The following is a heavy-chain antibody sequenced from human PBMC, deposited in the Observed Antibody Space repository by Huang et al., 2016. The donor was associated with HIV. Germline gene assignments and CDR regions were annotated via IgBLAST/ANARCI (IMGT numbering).Heavy chain of an antibody. CDR1: GGTFSSYA. D-gene: IGHD3-22*01. CDR2: IIPILGTA. J-gene: IGHJ4*02. Sequence: QVQLVQSGAEVKKPGSSVKVSCKASGGTFSSYALSWVRQAPGQGLEWMGGIIPILGTANYAKKFQGRVTITADESTSTAYMELSSLRSEDTAVYYCARARGYYDSSVSYYFDYWGQGTLVTVSS. V-gene: IGHV1-69*13. CDR3: ARARGYYDSSVSYYFDY.